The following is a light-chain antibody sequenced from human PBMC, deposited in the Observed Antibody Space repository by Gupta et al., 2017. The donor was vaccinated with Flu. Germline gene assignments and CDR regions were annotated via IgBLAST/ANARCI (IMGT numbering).Light chain of an antibody. J-gene: IGLJ3*02. CDR3: QTWGTGIQV. CDR2: LNSDGSH. CDR1: SGHSSYA. Sequence: QLVLTQSPSASASLGASVKLTCTLSSGHSSYAIAWHQQQPETGPRYLTKLNSDGSHSKGDGIPDRFSGSSSGAERYLTISSLQSEDEADYYCQTWGTGIQVFGGGTKLTVL. V-gene: IGLV4-69*01.